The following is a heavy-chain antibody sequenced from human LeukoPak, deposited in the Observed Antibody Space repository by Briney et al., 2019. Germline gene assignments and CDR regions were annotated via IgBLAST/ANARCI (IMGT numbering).Heavy chain of an antibody. V-gene: IGHV3-74*01. CDR2: INGDESST. D-gene: IGHD1-26*01. CDR3: ARGAKWAYYFDY. CDR1: GFTFSSYA. J-gene: IGHJ4*02. Sequence: GGSLRLSCAASGFTFSSYAMSWVRQVPGGGLEWVSRINGDESSTNYADSVKGRFTISRDNAKDTLYLHMNSLTAEDTAVYYCARGAKWAYYFDYWGQGTLVTVSS.